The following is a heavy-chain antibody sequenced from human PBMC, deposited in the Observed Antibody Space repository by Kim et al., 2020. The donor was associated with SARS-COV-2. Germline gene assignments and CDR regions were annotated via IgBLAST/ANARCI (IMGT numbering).Heavy chain of an antibody. D-gene: IGHD2-2*01. CDR2: IKQDGSEK. V-gene: IGHV3-7*01. CDR1: GFTFSSYW. CDR3: ARDWRTADIVVVPAQYNGGDY. J-gene: IGHJ4*02. Sequence: GGSLRLSCAASGFTFSSYWMSWVRQAPGKGLEWVANIKQDGSEKYYVDSVKGRFTISRDNAKNSLYLQMSSLRAEDTAVYYCARDWRTADIVVVPAQYNGGDYWGQGTLVTVSS.